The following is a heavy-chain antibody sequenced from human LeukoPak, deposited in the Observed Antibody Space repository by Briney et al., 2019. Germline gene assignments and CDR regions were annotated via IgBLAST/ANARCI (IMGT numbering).Heavy chain of an antibody. CDR3: ARVGYSNPYDY. CDR1: GYTFTSYD. CDR2: MNPNSGNT. D-gene: IGHD4-11*01. Sequence: ASVKVSCKASGYTFTSYDINWVRQATGQGLEWMGWMNPNSGNTGYAQKFQGRVTITWDASISTAYMDLSSLRSEDTAVYYCARVGYSNPYDYWGQGTLVTVSS. J-gene: IGHJ4*02. V-gene: IGHV1-8*03.